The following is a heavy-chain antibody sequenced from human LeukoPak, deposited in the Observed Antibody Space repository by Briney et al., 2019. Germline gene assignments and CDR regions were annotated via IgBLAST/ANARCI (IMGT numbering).Heavy chain of an antibody. CDR3: AAGSSWYSDY. CDR2: IVVGSGNT. D-gene: IGHD6-13*01. J-gene: IGHJ4*02. CDR1: GFTLTSSA. Sequence: SVKLSCKASGFTLTSSAMEWVRQARGQRLEWIGWIVVGSGNTNYAQKFQERVTITRDMSTSTAYMELSSLRSEDTAVYYCAAGSSWYSDYWGQGTLVTVSS. V-gene: IGHV1-58*02.